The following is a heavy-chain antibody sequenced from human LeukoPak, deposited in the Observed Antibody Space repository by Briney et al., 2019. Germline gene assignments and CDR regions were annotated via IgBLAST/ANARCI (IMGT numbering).Heavy chain of an antibody. CDR1: GYTFTGYY. D-gene: IGHD2-21*02. Sequence: ASVKVSCKASGYTFTGYYMHWVRQAPGQGLEWMGWMNPNSGGTNYAHKFQDRVTMTRDTSINTAYLELNRLRSDDTAVYYCARGPPIRDWASRASDIWGQGTMVTVSS. J-gene: IGHJ3*02. CDR3: ARGPPIRDWASRASDI. V-gene: IGHV1-2*02. CDR2: MNPNSGGT.